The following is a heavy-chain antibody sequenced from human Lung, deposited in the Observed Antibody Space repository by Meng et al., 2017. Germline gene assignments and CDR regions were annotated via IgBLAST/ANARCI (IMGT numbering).Heavy chain of an antibody. Sequence: QGQLQQWGAGLWKPSETLSLTCVVSGGSFSHYYWSWIRQPPGKGLEWIGEINHSGSTNYNPSLESRATISVDTSQNNLSLKLSSVTAADSAVYYCARGPTTMAHDFDYWGQGTLVTVSS. CDR3: ARGPTTMAHDFDY. CDR2: INHSGST. CDR1: GGSFSHYY. J-gene: IGHJ4*02. D-gene: IGHD4-11*01. V-gene: IGHV4-34*01.